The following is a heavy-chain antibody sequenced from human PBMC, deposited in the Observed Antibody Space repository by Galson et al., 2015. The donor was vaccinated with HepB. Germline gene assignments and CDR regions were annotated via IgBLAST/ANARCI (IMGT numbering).Heavy chain of an antibody. CDR2: IIPILGIA. D-gene: IGHD3-22*01. Sequence: SVKVSCKASGGTFSSYTISWVRQAPGQGLEWMGRIIPILGIANYAQKFQGRVTITADKSTSTAYMELSSLRSEDTAVYYCAVNYYDSSGYYSLDYWGQGTLVTVSS. V-gene: IGHV1-69*02. J-gene: IGHJ4*02. CDR1: GGTFSSYT. CDR3: AVNYYDSSGYYSLDY.